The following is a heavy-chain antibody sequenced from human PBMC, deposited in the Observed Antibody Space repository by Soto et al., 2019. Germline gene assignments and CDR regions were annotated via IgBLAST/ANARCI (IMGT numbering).Heavy chain of an antibody. CDR1: GFTFSSYA. D-gene: IGHD5-18*01. V-gene: IGHV3-23*01. Sequence: EVQLLESGGGLVQPGGSLRLSCAASGFTFSSYAMSWVRQAPGKGLEWVSAISGSGGSTYYADSVKGRFTISRVNSKNRVYLQMNSLRAEDTAVYYCAKIRGYRDGWGIDWFEPWGQGTLVTVSS. J-gene: IGHJ5*02. CDR3: AKIRGYRDGWGIDWFEP. CDR2: ISGSGGST.